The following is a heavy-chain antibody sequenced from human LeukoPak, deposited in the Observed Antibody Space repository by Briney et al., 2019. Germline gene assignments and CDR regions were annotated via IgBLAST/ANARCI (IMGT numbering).Heavy chain of an antibody. Sequence: GASVKLSCKTSGYTFTTYGFSWVRQAPGQGLEWMGWINTNTGNPTYAQGFTGRFVFSLDTSVSTAYLQISSLKAEDTAVYYCARDLRSDWGDSYGMDVWGQGITVTVSS. D-gene: IGHD3/OR15-3a*01. CDR3: ARDLRSDWGDSYGMDV. V-gene: IGHV7-4-1*02. J-gene: IGHJ6*02. CDR2: INTNTGNP. CDR1: GYTFTTYG.